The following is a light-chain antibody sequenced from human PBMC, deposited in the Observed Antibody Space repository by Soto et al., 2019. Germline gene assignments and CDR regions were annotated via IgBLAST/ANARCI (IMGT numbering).Light chain of an antibody. CDR1: SVDVGDYNS. J-gene: IGLJ1*01. CDR3: SSYSHSPPSYV. Sequence: QSVLTKPASVSGSPGQSITISCTGSSVDVGDYNSVSWYQQHPGKAPKVMIYHVTIRASGVSNRFSGSKSGNTASLTISGLQAEDEADYYCSSYSHSPPSYVFGTGTKVTVL. V-gene: IGLV2-14*03. CDR2: HVT.